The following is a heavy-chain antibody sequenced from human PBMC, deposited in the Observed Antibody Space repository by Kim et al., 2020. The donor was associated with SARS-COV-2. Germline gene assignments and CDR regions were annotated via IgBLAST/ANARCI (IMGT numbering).Heavy chain of an antibody. J-gene: IGHJ6*02. CDR1: GFTFSSYG. V-gene: IGHV3-30*18. D-gene: IGHD3-3*01. CDR3: AKDRLYDFWSEDYYYYYYGMDV. Sequence: GGSLRLSCAASGFTFSSYGMHWVRQAPGKGLEWVAVISYDGSNKYYADSVKGRFTISRDNSKNTLYLQMNSLRAEDTAVYYCAKDRLYDFWSEDYYYYYYGMDVWGQGTTVTVSS. CDR2: ISYDGSNK.